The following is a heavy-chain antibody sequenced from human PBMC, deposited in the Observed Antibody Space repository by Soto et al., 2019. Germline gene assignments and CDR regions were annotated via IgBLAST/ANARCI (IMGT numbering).Heavy chain of an antibody. Sequence: EVQLVESGGGLVKPGGSLRLSCAASGFTFSSYSMNWVRQAPGKGLEWVSSISSSSSYIYYADSVKGRFTISRDNAKNSLYLQMNSLRAEDTAVYYCARDYAEDMATTGFDYWGQGTLVTVSS. J-gene: IGHJ4*02. CDR3: ARDYAEDMATTGFDY. D-gene: IGHD1-1*01. CDR2: ISSSSSYI. CDR1: GFTFSSYS. V-gene: IGHV3-21*01.